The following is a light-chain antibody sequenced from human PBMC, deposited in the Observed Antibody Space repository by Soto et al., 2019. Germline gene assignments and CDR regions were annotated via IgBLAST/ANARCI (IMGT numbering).Light chain of an antibody. CDR2: DVS. Sequence: EIVMTQSPATLSVSPGERATLSCWASQSVSSNLAWYQQKPGQAPRLLIYDVSTRATGIPTRFSGSGSGTEFTLTISSLQSEDFAAYYWQQYNNWPLTFGGGTKVEIK. V-gene: IGKV3D-15*01. CDR1: QSVSSN. CDR3: QQYNNWPLT. J-gene: IGKJ4*01.